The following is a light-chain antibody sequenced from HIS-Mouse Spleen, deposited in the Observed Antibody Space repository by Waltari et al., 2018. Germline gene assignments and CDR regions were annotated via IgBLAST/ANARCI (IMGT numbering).Light chain of an antibody. J-gene: IGLJ1*01. V-gene: IGLV2-11*01. CDR3: CSYAGSYTYV. CDR1: SRDVGGYTY. Sequence: QSALTQPASVSGSPGQSITIPCTATSRDVGGYTYVSWYQQHPGKAPKLMIYDVSKRPSGVPDRFSGSKSGNTASLTISGLQAEDEADYYCCSYAGSYTYVFGTGTKVTVL. CDR2: DVS.